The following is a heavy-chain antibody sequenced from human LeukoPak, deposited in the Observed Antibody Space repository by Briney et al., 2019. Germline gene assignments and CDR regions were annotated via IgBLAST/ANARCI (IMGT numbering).Heavy chain of an antibody. V-gene: IGHV3-21*01. CDR2: ISSSSSYI. J-gene: IGHJ4*02. Sequence: PGGSLRLSCAASGFTFSSYSMNWVRQAPGKGLEWVSSISSSSSYIYYAVSVKGRFTISRDNAKNSLYLQMNSLRAEDTAVYYCARTDYYDSSGYYYLYYFDYWGQGTLVTVSS. CDR1: GFTFSSYS. CDR3: ARTDYYDSSGYYYLYYFDY. D-gene: IGHD3-22*01.